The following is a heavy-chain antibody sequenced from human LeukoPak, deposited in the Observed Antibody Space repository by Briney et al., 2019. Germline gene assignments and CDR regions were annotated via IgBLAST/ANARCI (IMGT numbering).Heavy chain of an antibody. CDR2: ISYGGSNK. V-gene: IGHV3-30*18. D-gene: IGHD6-13*01. Sequence: GGSLRLSCAASGFTFSSYCMHWVRQAPGKGLEWVAVISYGGSNKYYADSVKGRFTISRDNSKNTLYLQMNSLRAEDTAVYYCAKDRIAAAGVYYVDYWGQGTLVTVSS. CDR1: GFTFSSYC. CDR3: AKDRIAAAGVYYVDY. J-gene: IGHJ4*02.